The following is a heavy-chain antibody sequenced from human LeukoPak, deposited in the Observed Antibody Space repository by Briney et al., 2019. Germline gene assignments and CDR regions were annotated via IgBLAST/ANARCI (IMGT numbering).Heavy chain of an antibody. Sequence: SEPLSLTCTVSGGSISSYYWSWIRQPAGKGLEWIGRIYTSGSTNYNPSLKSRVTMSVDTSKNQFSLKLSSVTAADTAVYYCARARDKYQLNWFDPWGQGTLVTVSS. CDR3: ARARDKYQLNWFDP. CDR1: GGSISSYY. V-gene: IGHV4-4*07. D-gene: IGHD2-2*01. CDR2: IYTSGST. J-gene: IGHJ5*02.